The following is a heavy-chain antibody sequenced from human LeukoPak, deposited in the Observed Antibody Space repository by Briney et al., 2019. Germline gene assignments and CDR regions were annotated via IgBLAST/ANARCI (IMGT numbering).Heavy chain of an antibody. CDR2: INHSVSH. V-gene: IGHV4-34*01. D-gene: IGHD6-13*01. J-gene: IGHJ4*02. CDR3: ARGQLGWREAADPNYYFDY. Sequence: SETLSLTCPLYGGSFSGYYWSWIRQPPGKGMEWIGEINHSVSHNYHPSLKSRVTITVDTSRNQFSLKLTSVTVVDSPVYYCARGQLGWREAADPNYYFDYWVQGTLVTVTS. CDR1: GGSFSGYY.